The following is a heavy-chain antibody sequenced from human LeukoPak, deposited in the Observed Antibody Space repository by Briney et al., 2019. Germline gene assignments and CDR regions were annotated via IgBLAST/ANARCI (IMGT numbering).Heavy chain of an antibody. Sequence: GGSLRLSCEVSGFNFSDYSMNWVRQAPGQGLGWVSAISSTSTFKQYADSLKGRSSVSRDNAKNLLFLQMYSLRADDTGVYYCATGAPLTTHGSLDFWGQGTMVIVSS. J-gene: IGHJ3*01. CDR2: ISSTSTFK. CDR3: ATGAPLTTHGSLDF. CDR1: GFNFSDYS. V-gene: IGHV3-21*01. D-gene: IGHD4-17*01.